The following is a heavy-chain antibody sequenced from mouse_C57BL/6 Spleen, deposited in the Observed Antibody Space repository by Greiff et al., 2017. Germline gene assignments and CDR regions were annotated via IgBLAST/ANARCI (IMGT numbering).Heavy chain of an antibody. Sequence: VQLQQPGAELVKPGASVKLSCKASGYTFTSYWMQWVKQRPGQGLEWIGEIDPSDSYTNYNQKFKGKATLTVDTSSSTAYMQLSSLTSEDAAVYYCARRGTMVRGAMDYWGQGTSVTVSS. CDR3: ARRGTMVRGAMDY. V-gene: IGHV1-50*01. J-gene: IGHJ4*01. CDR2: IDPSDSYT. D-gene: IGHD2-2*01. CDR1: GYTFTSYW.